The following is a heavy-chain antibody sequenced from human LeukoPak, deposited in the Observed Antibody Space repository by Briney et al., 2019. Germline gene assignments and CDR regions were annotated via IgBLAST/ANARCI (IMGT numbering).Heavy chain of an antibody. V-gene: IGHV4-39*01. CDR1: GGSISSSSYY. J-gene: IGHJ6*02. D-gene: IGHD3-10*01. CDR3: ARRSRSMVRGVSYGVDV. Sequence: SETLSLTCTVSGGSISSSSYYWGWIRQPPGKGLEWIGSIYYSGSTYYNPSLKSRVTISVDTSKNQFSLKLSSVTAADTAVYYCARRSRSMVRGVSYGVDVWGQGTTVTVSS. CDR2: IYYSGST.